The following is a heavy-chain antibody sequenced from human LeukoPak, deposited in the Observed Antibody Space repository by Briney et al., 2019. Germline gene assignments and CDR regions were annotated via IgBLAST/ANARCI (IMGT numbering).Heavy chain of an antibody. CDR2: I. Sequence: SETLSLTCTLSAASLSSSRYYWGWIRQPPGKGLEWIGTINPSLKSRVTMSIDTSKNQFSLQLSSVTAADTAVYYCARVYGDYIPFDPWGQGTLVTVSS. CDR3: ARVYGDYIPFDP. V-gene: IGHV4-39*01. J-gene: IGHJ5*02. CDR1: AASLSSSRYY. D-gene: IGHD4-17*01.